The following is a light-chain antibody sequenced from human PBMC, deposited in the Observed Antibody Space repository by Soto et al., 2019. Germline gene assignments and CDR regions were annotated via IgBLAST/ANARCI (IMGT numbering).Light chain of an antibody. CDR3: QQYSRAPLT. V-gene: IGKV3-20*01. Sequence: EIVLTQSPGTLSLSPGERATLSCRASQCVSNNYLAWYQQKPGQAPRLVISGASSRATGIPDRFSASGSGTDFTLTIRRLEAEDFAVYYWQQYSRAPLTFGQGTKVEI. CDR2: GAS. J-gene: IGKJ1*01. CDR1: QCVSNNY.